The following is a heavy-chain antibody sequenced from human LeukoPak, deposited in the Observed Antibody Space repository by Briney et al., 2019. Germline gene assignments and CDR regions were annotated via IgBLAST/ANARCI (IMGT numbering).Heavy chain of an antibody. J-gene: IGHJ4*02. V-gene: IGHV3-30-3*01. D-gene: IGHD1-26*01. CDR1: GFTFSSYA. CDR2: ISYDGSNK. Sequence: GRSLRLSCAASGFTFSSYAMHWVRQAPGKGLEWVAVISYDGSNKYYADSVKGRFTISRDNSKNTLYLQMNSLRAEDTAVYYCARAASDSGSYFWGYFDYWGQGTLVTVSS. CDR3: ARAASDSGSYFWGYFDY.